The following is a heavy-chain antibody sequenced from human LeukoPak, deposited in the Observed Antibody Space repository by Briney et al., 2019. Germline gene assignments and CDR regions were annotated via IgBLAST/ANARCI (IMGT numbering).Heavy chain of an antibody. CDR2: ISYDGSNK. D-gene: IGHD4-23*01. CDR1: GFTFSSYG. V-gene: IGHV3-30*18. Sequence: GGSLRLSCAASGFTFSSYGMHWVRQAPGKGLEWVAVISYDGSNKYYADSVKGRFTISRDNSKNTLYLQMNSLRAEDTAVYYCSKDLGYGGNFVDYCGQGTLVTVSS. CDR3: SKDLGYGGNFVDY. J-gene: IGHJ4*02.